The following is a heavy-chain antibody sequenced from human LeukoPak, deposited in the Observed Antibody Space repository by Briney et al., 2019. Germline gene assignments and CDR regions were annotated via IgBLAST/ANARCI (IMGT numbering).Heavy chain of an antibody. CDR2: IYPCDSDT. CDR1: GYRFTSYW. J-gene: IGHJ4*02. Sequence: GESLKISCKGSGYRFTSYWIGWVRQMPGKGLEWMGIIYPCDSDTRYSPSFQGQVTISADKSIGTAYLQWSSLKASDTAMYYCARPHDVETAMVYYFDYWGQGTLVTVSS. V-gene: IGHV5-51*01. D-gene: IGHD5-18*01. CDR3: ARPHDVETAMVYYFDY.